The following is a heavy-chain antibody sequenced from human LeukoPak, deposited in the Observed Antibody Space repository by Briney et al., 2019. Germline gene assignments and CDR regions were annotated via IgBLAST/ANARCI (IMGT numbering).Heavy chain of an antibody. J-gene: IGHJ4*02. Sequence: GGSLRLSCAASGFTFSNAWMTWVRQAPGKGLEWVGRIYTKPDGATTDYAAPVKGRFTISGDASKNTLYLQMNSLTTDDTAVYYCTTYTSGCCNHWGQGTLVIVSS. CDR1: GFTFSNAW. V-gene: IGHV3-15*01. D-gene: IGHD6-19*01. CDR3: TTYTSGCCNH. CDR2: IYTKPDGATT.